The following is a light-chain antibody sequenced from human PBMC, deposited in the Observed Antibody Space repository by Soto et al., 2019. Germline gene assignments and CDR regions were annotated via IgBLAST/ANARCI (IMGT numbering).Light chain of an antibody. CDR2: VAS. CDR3: QQDNKWPLT. V-gene: IGKV3-15*01. J-gene: IGKJ1*01. CDR1: QSASNN. Sequence: EIVMTQSPATLSVSPGERATLSCRASQSASNNLAWYQQKPGQAPKLLIYVASTRATGIPARFSGSGSGTEFTLTISSLQSEDFAVYYCQQDNKWPLTFGRGTKVEIK.